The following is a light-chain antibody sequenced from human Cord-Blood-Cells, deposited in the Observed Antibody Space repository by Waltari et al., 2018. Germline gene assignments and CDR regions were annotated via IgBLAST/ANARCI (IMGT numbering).Light chain of an antibody. CDR1: QSISSY. CDR2: AAS. Sequence: DIQMTQSPSSLSASVGDRVTITCRASQSISSYLNWYQQKPWKAPKLLIYAASSLQSWVPSRSSGSGSGKDFTLTISSLQPEDFATYYCQQSYRTPQGTFGQGTKVKIK. CDR3: QQSYRTPQGT. V-gene: IGKV1-39*01. J-gene: IGKJ1*01.